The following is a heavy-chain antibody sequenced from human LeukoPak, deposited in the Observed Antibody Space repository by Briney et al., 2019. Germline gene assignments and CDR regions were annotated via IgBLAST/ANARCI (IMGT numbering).Heavy chain of an antibody. CDR2: ISGSGGST. Sequence: GGSLRLSCAASGFTLSSYAMSWVRQAPGKGLEWVSAISGSGGSTYYADSVKGRFTISRDNSKNTLYLQMNSLRAEDTAVYYCAKGEYYYGSGSYYLDYWGQGTLVTVSS. CDR1: GFTLSSYA. V-gene: IGHV3-23*01. D-gene: IGHD3-10*01. J-gene: IGHJ4*02. CDR3: AKGEYYYGSGSYYLDY.